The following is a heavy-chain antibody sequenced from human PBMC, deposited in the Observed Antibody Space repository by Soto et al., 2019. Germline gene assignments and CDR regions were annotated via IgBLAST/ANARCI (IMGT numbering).Heavy chain of an antibody. V-gene: IGHV3-30*18. D-gene: IGHD3-22*01. J-gene: IGHJ4*02. Sequence: PGGSLRLSCAASGFTFSTDGIHWVRQAPGKGLEWVAVISYDGSNKYYADSVKGRFTISRDNSKNTLYLQMNSLRVEDTAVYYCANRGLDSSGYYYFDYWGQGTLVTVSS. CDR3: ANRGLDSSGYYYFDY. CDR2: ISYDGSNK. CDR1: GFTFSTDG.